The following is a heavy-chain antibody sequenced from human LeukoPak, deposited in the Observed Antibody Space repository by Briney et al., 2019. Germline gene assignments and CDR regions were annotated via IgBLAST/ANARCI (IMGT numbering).Heavy chain of an antibody. V-gene: IGHV4-61*02. Sequence: SETLSLTCTVSGGSISSGSYYWSWIRQPAGKGLEWIGRIYTSGSTNYNPSLKSRVTISVDTSKNQFSLKLSSVTAADTGVYYCARGWFGEFWVFDIWGQGTMVTVSS. CDR3: ARGWFGEFWVFDI. CDR2: IYTSGST. CDR1: GGSISSGSYY. J-gene: IGHJ3*02. D-gene: IGHD3-10*01.